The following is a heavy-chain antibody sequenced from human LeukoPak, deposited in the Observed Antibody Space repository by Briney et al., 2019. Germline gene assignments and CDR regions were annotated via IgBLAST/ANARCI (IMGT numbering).Heavy chain of an antibody. D-gene: IGHD6-13*01. J-gene: IGHJ2*01. Sequence: SVKVSCKASGGTFSSYAISWVRQAPGQGLEWMGGIIPIFGTANYAQKFQGRVTITTDESTSTAYMELSSLRSEDTAVYYCARGPIAAAVHWYFDLWGRGTLVTVSS. CDR3: ARGPIAAAVHWYFDL. CDR2: IIPIFGTA. CDR1: GGTFSSYA. V-gene: IGHV1-69*05.